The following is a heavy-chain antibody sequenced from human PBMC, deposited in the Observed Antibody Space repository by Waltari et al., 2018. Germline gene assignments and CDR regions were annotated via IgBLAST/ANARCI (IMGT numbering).Heavy chain of an antibody. Sequence: QVQLVQSGAEVKKPGASVKVSCKASGYTFTGYYMHWVRPAPGVGLDGMGRVNPNSCGTIYAQKFQGRGTRTRDTSISTADMELSRRRSDDTAVYYCARDRLGYWGQGTLVTVSS. CDR1: GYTFTGYY. CDR3: ARDRLGY. CDR2: VNPNSCGT. V-gene: IGHV1-2*06. D-gene: IGHD3-16*01. J-gene: IGHJ4*02.